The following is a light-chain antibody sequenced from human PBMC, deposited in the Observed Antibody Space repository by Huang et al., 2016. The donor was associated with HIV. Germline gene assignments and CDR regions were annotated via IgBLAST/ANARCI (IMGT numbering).Light chain of an antibody. V-gene: IGKV2-28*01. CDR3: MQDLQTPYT. CDR2: LAA. CDR1: QSLLHSNGYNY. Sequence: DIVMTQSSLSLPVPPGEAASISCMSSQSLLHSNGYNYLSWYVQKPWPSTQLLIYLAAKRAPGVPDRCSGSGSGKPFTLKISRVEAEDAGVYYCMQDLQTPYTFGQGTKMEIK. J-gene: IGKJ2*01.